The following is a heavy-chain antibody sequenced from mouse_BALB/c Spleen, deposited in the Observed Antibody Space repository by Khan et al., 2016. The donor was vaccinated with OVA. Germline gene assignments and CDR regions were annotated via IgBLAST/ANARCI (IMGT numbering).Heavy chain of an antibody. V-gene: IGHV1-20*02. Sequence: EVQLQQSGPELVRPGASVKISCTASGYSFTGYFMNWVMQSHGKSLEWIGRINPHIGETFYNQRFKDKATLTVDESSSTAPMELRSLASEDSAVYYCTRIYRSDFDYWGQGTTLTVSS. CDR2: INPHIGET. J-gene: IGHJ2*01. CDR3: TRIYRSDFDY. D-gene: IGHD6-1*01. CDR1: GYSFTGYF.